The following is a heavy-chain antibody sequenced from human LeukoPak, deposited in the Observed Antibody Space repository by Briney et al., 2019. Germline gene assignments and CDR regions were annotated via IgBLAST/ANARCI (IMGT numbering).Heavy chain of an antibody. Sequence: PSETLSLTCTVSGGSISSSSYYWGWIRQPPGKGLEWIGSIYYSGSTYYNPSLKSRVTISVDTSKNQFSLKLSSVTAADTAVYYCARRGVQEQTFDIWGQGTMVTVSS. J-gene: IGHJ3*02. CDR1: GGSISSSSYY. CDR3: ARRGVQEQTFDI. V-gene: IGHV4-39*01. CDR2: IYYSGST. D-gene: IGHD1/OR15-1a*01.